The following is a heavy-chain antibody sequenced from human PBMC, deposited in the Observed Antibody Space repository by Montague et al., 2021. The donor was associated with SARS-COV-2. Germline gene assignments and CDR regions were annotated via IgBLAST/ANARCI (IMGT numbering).Heavy chain of an antibody. J-gene: IGHJ4*02. D-gene: IGHD3/OR15-3a*01. CDR1: GDSISSSNW. CDR2: IYHGGST. Sequence: SETLSLTCAVSGDSISSSNWCRWVRQPPGKGLEWIGEIYHGGSTYYNPSLKRRATMSIDESRSQFSLSLSSPTAADTAVYYCGRLDGLGYWGQGTLVAVSS. V-gene: IGHV4-4*02. CDR3: GRLDGLGY.